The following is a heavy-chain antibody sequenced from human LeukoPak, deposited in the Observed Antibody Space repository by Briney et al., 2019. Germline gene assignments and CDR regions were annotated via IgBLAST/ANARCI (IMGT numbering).Heavy chain of an antibody. CDR1: GSSFTNYW. J-gene: IGHJ6*03. CDR2: IYPGDSDA. Sequence: GESLKISCKGSGSSFTNYWIGWVRQMPGKGLEWMGIIYPGDSDARYSPSFQGQVTISADKSISTAHLQWSSLKASDTAMYYCARLSDYHYMDVWGKGTTVTVSS. CDR3: ARLSDYHYMDV. V-gene: IGHV5-51*01.